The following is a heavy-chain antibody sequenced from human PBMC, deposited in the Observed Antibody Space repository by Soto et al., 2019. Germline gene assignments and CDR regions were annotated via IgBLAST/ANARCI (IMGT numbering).Heavy chain of an antibody. Sequence: GGSLRLSCAASGFTFSSYAMNWVRQAPGKGLEWVSVISGSGAATYYADSVKGRFTISRDNSMNTLYLRINSLRAEDTAVYYCAKDSSAYRPYYFDFWGQGTLVTVSS. J-gene: IGHJ4*02. CDR2: ISGSGAAT. CDR3: AKDSSAYRPYYFDF. D-gene: IGHD3-22*01. CDR1: GFTFSSYA. V-gene: IGHV3-23*01.